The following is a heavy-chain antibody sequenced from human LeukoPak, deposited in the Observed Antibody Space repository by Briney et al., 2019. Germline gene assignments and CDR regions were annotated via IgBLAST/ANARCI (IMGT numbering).Heavy chain of an antibody. CDR1: GYTFTSSD. Sequence: ASVKVSCKASGYTFTSSDINWVQQAPGQGLEWMGWTNPNSGKTGYARKFQGRVTMTKNTSISTAYMEVSSLGYDDTAIYYCARGRPGLASAGTYDFWGQGTLITVSS. CDR2: TNPNSGKT. CDR3: ARGRPGLASAGTYDF. D-gene: IGHD6-13*01. J-gene: IGHJ4*02. V-gene: IGHV1-8*01.